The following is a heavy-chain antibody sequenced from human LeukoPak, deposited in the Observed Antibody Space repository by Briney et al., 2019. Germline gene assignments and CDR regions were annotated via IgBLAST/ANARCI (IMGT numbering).Heavy chain of an antibody. CDR1: GYTLTELS. J-gene: IGHJ4*02. V-gene: IGHV1-24*01. CDR2: FDPEDGET. Sequence: ASVKVSCKVSGYTLTELSMHWVRQAPGKGLEWMGGFDPEDGETIYAQKFQGRVTMTEDTSTDTAYMELSSLRSEDTAVYYCAAYYYDSSGYSYWGQGTLVTVSS. CDR3: AAYYYDSSGYSY. D-gene: IGHD3-22*01.